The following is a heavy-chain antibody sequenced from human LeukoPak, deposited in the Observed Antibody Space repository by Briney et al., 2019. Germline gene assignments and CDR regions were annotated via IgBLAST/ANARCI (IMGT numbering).Heavy chain of an antibody. CDR3: AKEKRLEYCSSTSCYWPFDY. Sequence: GGSLRLSCAASGFTFSSDAMSWVRQAPGKGLEWVSAISGSGGSTYYADSVKGRFTISRDNSKNTLYLQMNSLRAGDAAVYYCAKEKRLEYCSSTSCYWPFDYWGQGTLVTVSS. V-gene: IGHV3-23*01. D-gene: IGHD2-2*01. CDR2: ISGSGGST. CDR1: GFTFSSDA. J-gene: IGHJ4*02.